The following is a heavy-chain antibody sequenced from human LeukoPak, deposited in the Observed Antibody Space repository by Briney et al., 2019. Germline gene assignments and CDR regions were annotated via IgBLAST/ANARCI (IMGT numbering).Heavy chain of an antibody. V-gene: IGHV3-13*01. CDR2: IGSAGDT. CDR3: VRGALPGDNWYFDL. J-gene: IGHJ2*01. CDR1: GFPLSAYD. Sequence: GGSLSLSCETSGFPLSAYDMRWVRQPPGKGLEWVSAIGSAGDTYYPGAVKGRFTISRDYAKNSLFLQMNSLRAGDTAVYFCVRGALPGDNWYFDLWGRGTLVTVSS.